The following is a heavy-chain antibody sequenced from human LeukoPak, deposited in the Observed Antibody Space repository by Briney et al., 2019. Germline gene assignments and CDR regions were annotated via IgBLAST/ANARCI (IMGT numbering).Heavy chain of an antibody. Sequence: ASAKVSCKASGYTFTSYAMHWVRQAPGQRLEWMGWINAGNGNTKYSQKFQGRVTITRDTSASTAYMELSSLRSEDTAVYYCAREGGYSSGWINWGQGTLVTVSS. D-gene: IGHD6-19*01. CDR2: INAGNGNT. CDR1: GYTFTSYA. J-gene: IGHJ4*02. V-gene: IGHV1-3*01. CDR3: AREGGYSSGWIN.